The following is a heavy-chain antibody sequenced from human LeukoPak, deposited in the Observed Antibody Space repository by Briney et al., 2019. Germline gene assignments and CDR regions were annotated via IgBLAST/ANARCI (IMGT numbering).Heavy chain of an antibody. Sequence: SETLSLTCTVSGGSISSSIYYWGRIRQPPGKGLEWIGSIYYSGSTYYNPSLESRVTISVDTSKNQFSLKLSSVTAADTAVYYCARGVASDYWGQGTLVTVSS. CDR1: GGSISSSIYY. J-gene: IGHJ4*02. D-gene: IGHD2-15*01. CDR3: ARGVASDY. CDR2: IYYSGST. V-gene: IGHV4-39*07.